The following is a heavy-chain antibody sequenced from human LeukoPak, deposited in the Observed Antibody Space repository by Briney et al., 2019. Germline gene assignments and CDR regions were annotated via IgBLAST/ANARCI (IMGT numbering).Heavy chain of an antibody. CDR3: ARDRAWNYFDY. Sequence: GGSLRLSCAASGFTFSDYNMNWVRQAPGKGPEWVSYINGFSSAIYYADSVKGRFTISRENAKNSLSLQMHSLRAENTAVYYCARDRAWNYFDYWGQGTLVTVSS. CDR1: GFTFSDYN. V-gene: IGHV3-48*01. CDR2: INGFSSAI. D-gene: IGHD3-3*01. J-gene: IGHJ4*02.